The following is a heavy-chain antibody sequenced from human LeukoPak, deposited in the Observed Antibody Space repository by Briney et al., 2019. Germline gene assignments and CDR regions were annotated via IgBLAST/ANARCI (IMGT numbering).Heavy chain of an antibody. J-gene: IGHJ4*02. Sequence: ASVRVSCKASGYTFTGYYMHWVRQAPGQGLEWMGRINPNSGGTNYAQKFQGRVAMTRDTSISTAYMELSRLRSDDTAVYYCARDDYDSSGYYDYWGQGTLVTVSS. D-gene: IGHD3-22*01. CDR2: INPNSGGT. CDR1: GYTFTGYY. CDR3: ARDDYDSSGYYDY. V-gene: IGHV1-2*06.